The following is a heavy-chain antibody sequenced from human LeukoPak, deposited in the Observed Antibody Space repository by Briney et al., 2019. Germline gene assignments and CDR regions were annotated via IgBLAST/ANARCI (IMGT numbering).Heavy chain of an antibody. J-gene: IGHJ3*02. CDR1: GFTFSDYY. CDR3: ARDMRAGSSWYRSSGWNGAFDI. CDR2: ISSSGSTI. Sequence: GGSLRLSCAASGFTFSDYYMSWIRQAPGKGLEWVSYISSSGSTIYYADSVKGRFTISRDNAKNSLYLQMNSLRAEDTAVYYCARDMRAGSSWYRSSGWNGAFDIWGQGTMVTVSS. D-gene: IGHD6-19*01. V-gene: IGHV3-11*04.